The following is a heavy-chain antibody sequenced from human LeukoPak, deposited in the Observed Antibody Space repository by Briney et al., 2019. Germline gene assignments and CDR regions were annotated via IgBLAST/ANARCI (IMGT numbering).Heavy chain of an antibody. J-gene: IGHJ3*02. V-gene: IGHV3-7*02. Sequence: GGSLRLSCAASGLTFRGNWMSWVRQAPGKGLEWVANIKQDGSEEFYVDSVRGRFTISRDNPKNSLYLQMNSLSAADTAVYYWAIPAVAGGAFDIWGQGTMVTVSS. CDR1: GLTFRGNW. D-gene: IGHD6-19*01. CDR2: IKQDGSEE. CDR3: AIPAVAGGAFDI.